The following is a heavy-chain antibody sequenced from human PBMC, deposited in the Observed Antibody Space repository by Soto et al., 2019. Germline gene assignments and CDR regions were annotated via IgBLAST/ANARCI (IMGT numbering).Heavy chain of an antibody. Sequence: QVQLVESGGGVVQPGRSLRLSCAVSGFIFSNYGMHWVRQAPGKGLEWVAVISDDGSNKYYADSVKGRFAISRDSPKNRLYLQMNSLRVEDTAVYYCARPRQPYYYYFVMDVWGQGTTVTVSS. CDR2: ISDDGSNK. D-gene: IGHD2-2*01. V-gene: IGHV3-30*13. CDR3: ARPRQPYYYYFVMDV. J-gene: IGHJ6*02. CDR1: GFIFSNYG.